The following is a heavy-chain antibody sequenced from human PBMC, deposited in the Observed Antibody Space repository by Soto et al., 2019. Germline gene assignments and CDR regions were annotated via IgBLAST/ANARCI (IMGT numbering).Heavy chain of an antibody. CDR1: GFTFSSYA. CDR2: ISYDGSNK. CDR3: ARSLGYCSGGSCYWALMKIDY. J-gene: IGHJ4*02. Sequence: QVQLVESGGGVVQPGRSLRLSCAASGFTFSSYAMHWVRQAPGKGLEWVAVISYDGSNKYYADSVKGRFTISRDNSKNTLYLQMNSLRAEDTAVYYCARSLGYCSGGSCYWALMKIDYWGQGTLVTVSS. D-gene: IGHD2-15*01. V-gene: IGHV3-30-3*01.